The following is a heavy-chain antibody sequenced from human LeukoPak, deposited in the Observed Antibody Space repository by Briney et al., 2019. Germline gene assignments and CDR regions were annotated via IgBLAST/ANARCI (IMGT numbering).Heavy chain of an antibody. CDR2: IIPILGIA. D-gene: IGHD3-10*01. V-gene: IGHV1-69*04. J-gene: IGHJ4*02. Sequence: SVKVSCKASGGTFSSYAISWVRQAPGQGLEWMGRIIPILGIANYAQKFQGRVTITADKSTCTAYMELSSLRSEDTAVYYCASIHRGNRYYFDYWGQGTLVTVSS. CDR1: GGTFSSYA. CDR3: ASIHRGNRYYFDY.